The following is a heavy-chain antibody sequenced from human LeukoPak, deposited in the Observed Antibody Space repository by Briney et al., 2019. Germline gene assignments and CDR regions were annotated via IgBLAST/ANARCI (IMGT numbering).Heavy chain of an antibody. Sequence: ASVKVSCTVSGYTPTEVSMHWVRQAPGKGLEWMGGFDPEDGETIYAQKFQGRVTMTEDTSTDTAYMELSSLRSEDTAVYYCATGFGSGSYYNFDYWGQGTLVTVSS. V-gene: IGHV1-24*01. J-gene: IGHJ4*02. CDR1: GYTPTEVS. CDR3: ATGFGSGSYYNFDY. D-gene: IGHD3-10*01. CDR2: FDPEDGET.